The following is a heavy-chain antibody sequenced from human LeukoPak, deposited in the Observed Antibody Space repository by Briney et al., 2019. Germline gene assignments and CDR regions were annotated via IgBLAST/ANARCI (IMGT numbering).Heavy chain of an antibody. CDR3: AKAVLRFQKPGD. V-gene: IGHV3-23*01. Sequence: GGSLRLSCAASGFTFRSYAMSWVRQAPGEGLEWVSAISGSGGSTYYADSVKGRFTISRDNSKNTLYLQMNSLRAEDTAVYYCAKAVLRFQKPGDWGQGTLVTVSS. D-gene: IGHD3-3*01. CDR2: ISGSGGST. J-gene: IGHJ4*02. CDR1: GFTFRSYA.